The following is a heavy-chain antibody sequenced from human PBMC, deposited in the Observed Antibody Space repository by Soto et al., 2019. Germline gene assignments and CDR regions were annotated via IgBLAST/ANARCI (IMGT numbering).Heavy chain of an antibody. CDR3: ANVSLPVHQAHRFFVY. V-gene: IGHV3-23*01. CDR1: ALSFRQEA. J-gene: IGHJ4*02. D-gene: IGHD1-1*01. CDR2: FSAGGRA. Sequence: PERSLRHSCTASALSFRQEALSWFRLSPGKGLEWVSTFSAGGRAYYADSVKGRFTIARDSSQNTVHLQISILRPEDTAVYYCANVSLPVHQAHRFFVYWGPRT.